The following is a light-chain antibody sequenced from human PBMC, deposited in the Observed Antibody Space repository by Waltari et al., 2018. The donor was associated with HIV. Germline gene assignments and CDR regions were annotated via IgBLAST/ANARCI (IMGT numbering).Light chain of an antibody. CDR3: QQYFSSPLT. J-gene: IGKJ4*01. CDR1: RTILFPSNSKNY. Sequence: DIVMTQSPDSLALSLGERATINCKSSRTILFPSNSKNYLAWYQQKPGQSTKLLIYWASTRESGVPDRFSGGGSGTNFTLAISSLQTEDVAVYYCQQYFSSPLTFGGGTRVEIK. V-gene: IGKV4-1*01. CDR2: WAS.